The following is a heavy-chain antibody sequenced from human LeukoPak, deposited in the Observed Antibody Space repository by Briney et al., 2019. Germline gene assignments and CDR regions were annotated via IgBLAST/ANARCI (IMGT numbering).Heavy chain of an antibody. V-gene: IGHV1-18*01. CDR1: GYTFTNYG. CDR3: ARPNTDATGYFFDY. Sequence: ASVKVSCKASGYTFTNYGFSWVRQAPGQGLEWMGWIDTYRGSTNYAQNLQGRVTVTTDTSTTTVYMELRSLRSDDTAVYYCARPNTDATGYFFDYWGQGTQVTVSS. CDR2: IDTYRGST. D-gene: IGHD1-1*01. J-gene: IGHJ4*02.